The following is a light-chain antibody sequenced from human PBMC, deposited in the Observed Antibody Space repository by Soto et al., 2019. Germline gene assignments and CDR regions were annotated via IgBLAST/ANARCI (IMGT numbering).Light chain of an antibody. CDR3: QLFNSYPVT. CDR1: QSIGRW. J-gene: IGKJ5*01. CDR2: EAS. V-gene: IGKV1-5*01. Sequence: DIQMTQSPSTLPASVGDRVAITCRASQSIGRWLTWYRQTPGKDPKLLLYEASSLESGVPSRFGGRGEATEFSISIRGLQPDDFAAYYCQLFNSYPVTFGQGTRLEIK.